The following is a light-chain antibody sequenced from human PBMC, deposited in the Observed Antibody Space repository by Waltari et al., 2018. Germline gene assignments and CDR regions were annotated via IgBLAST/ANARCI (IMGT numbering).Light chain of an antibody. CDR2: EGT. J-gene: IGLJ3*02. CDR3: CSYAGTRV. Sequence: HSALTHPASVSGSPGQSITIPCTPTSSDLGRYTLVSWYQQHPGKAPKLILYEGTTRPSGVSNRFSGSKSGNTASLTISGLQAEDEADYYCCSYAGTRVFGGGTKLTVL. V-gene: IGLV2-23*01. CDR1: SSDLGRYTL.